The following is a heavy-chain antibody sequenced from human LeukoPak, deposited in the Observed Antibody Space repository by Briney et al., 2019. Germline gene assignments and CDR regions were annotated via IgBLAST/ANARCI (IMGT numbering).Heavy chain of an antibody. CDR1: GSTFSSYS. V-gene: IGHV3-21*01. D-gene: IGHD4-23*01. Sequence: GGSLRLSCAASGSTFSSYSMNWVRQAPGKGLEWVSSISSSSSYIYYADSVKGRFTISRDNAKNSLYLQMNSLRAEDTAVYYCARGDSSRWFDYWGQGTLVTVSS. CDR3: ARGDSSRWFDY. CDR2: ISSSSSYI. J-gene: IGHJ4*02.